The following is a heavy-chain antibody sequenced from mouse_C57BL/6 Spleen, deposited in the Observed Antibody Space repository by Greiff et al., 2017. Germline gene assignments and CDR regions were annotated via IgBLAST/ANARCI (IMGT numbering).Heavy chain of an antibody. CDR2: ISSGSGTI. D-gene: IGHD2-12*01. J-gene: IGHJ4*01. CDR3: ANGRQYAMDY. CDR1: GFTFSDYG. V-gene: IGHV5-17*01. Sequence: EVHLVESGAGLVKPGGSLKLSCAASGFTFSDYGMHWVRQAPEQGLEWVAYISSGSGTIYYADTVKGRFTISRDNAKNTLFLQMTSVGSEDAAMYYCANGRQYAMDYWGQGTSVTVSS.